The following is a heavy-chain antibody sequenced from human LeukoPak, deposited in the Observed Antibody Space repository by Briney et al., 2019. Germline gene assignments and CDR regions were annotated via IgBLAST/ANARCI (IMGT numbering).Heavy chain of an antibody. CDR1: GFTFSSYW. CDR2: ISGSGGST. D-gene: IGHD3-9*01. Sequence: GGSLRLSCAASGFTFSSYWMTWVRQAPGKGLEWVSAISGSGGSTYYADSVKGRFTISRDNSKNTLYLQMNSLRAEDTAVYYCAKVYYDILTGYSGAEYYFDYWGQGTLVTVSS. J-gene: IGHJ4*02. CDR3: AKVYYDILTGYSGAEYYFDY. V-gene: IGHV3-23*01.